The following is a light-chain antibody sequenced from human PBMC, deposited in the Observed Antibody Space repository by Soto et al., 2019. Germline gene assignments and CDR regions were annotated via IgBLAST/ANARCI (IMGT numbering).Light chain of an antibody. Sequence: QSALTQPASVSGSPGQSITISCTGTSSDVGGYNYVSWYKQHPGKAPKLMIYDVSNRPSGVSNRFSGSKSGNTASLTISGLLAEDEADYYCSSYTSSSTRNVVFGGGTKLTVL. CDR3: SSYTSSSTRNVV. V-gene: IGLV2-14*01. J-gene: IGLJ2*01. CDR2: DVS. CDR1: SSDVGGYNY.